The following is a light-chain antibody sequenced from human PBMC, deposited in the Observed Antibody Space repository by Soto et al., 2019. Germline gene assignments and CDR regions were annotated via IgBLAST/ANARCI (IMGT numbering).Light chain of an antibody. CDR1: QSVTKY. Sequence: SLTASVGDTVTITCRASQSVTKYLTWFQQKPGKAPSLLIFAADNLQDGVPSRFSGSGSGRDFSPTISSLHPEDLATYDCDLRYEMSCWFGQG. CDR2: AAD. CDR3: DLRYEMSCW. J-gene: IGKJ1*01. V-gene: IGKV1-39*01.